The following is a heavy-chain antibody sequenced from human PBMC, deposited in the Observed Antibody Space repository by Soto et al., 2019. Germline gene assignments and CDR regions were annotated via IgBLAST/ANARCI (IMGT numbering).Heavy chain of an antibody. CDR2: IYYNGST. Sequence: SETLSLTCTVSGDSITSSGSYWGWIRQPPGKGLEWIGCIYYNGSTYYYPSLQSRVTISVDTTKNHLSLKLSSVTAADTAVYYCGRGNDVWTGYYSTNRFDPWGQGTLVTVSS. J-gene: IGHJ5*02. D-gene: IGHD3-3*01. V-gene: IGHV4-39*07. CDR1: GDSITSSGSY. CDR3: GRGNDVWTGYYSTNRFDP.